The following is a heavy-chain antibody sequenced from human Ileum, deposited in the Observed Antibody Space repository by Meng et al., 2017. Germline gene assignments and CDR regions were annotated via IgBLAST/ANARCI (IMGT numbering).Heavy chain of an antibody. Sequence: GSLRLSCALYGGSFNSYYWSWIRQSPGKGLEWIGEINRDGSTKYNPSLKSRVTISVDTSKKQFSLNLSSVTAADTAVYYCARVDRVYSYGSFFFDYWGQGTLVTVSS. CDR2: INRDGST. CDR3: ARVDRVYSYGSFFFDY. D-gene: IGHD5-18*01. CDR1: GGSFNSYY. J-gene: IGHJ4*02. V-gene: IGHV4-34*01.